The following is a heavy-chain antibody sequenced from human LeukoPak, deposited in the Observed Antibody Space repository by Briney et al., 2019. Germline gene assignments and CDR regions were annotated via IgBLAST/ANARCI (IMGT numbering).Heavy chain of an antibody. CDR1: GGSISRGSYY. Sequence: SQTLSLTCTVSGGSISRGSYYWSWIRQHPGKGLEWIGYIYYSGSTYYNPSLKSRVTISSDTSKYQFSLEMTSVTAADTAVYYCARDRDSTGYGWFDPWGQGTLVTVSS. CDR2: IYYSGST. D-gene: IGHD3-22*01. V-gene: IGHV4-31*03. CDR3: ARDRDSTGYGWFDP. J-gene: IGHJ5*02.